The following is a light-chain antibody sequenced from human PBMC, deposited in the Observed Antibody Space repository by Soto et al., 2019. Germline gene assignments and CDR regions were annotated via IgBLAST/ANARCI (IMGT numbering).Light chain of an antibody. Sequence: QSVLTQSPSASGTPGQRVTISCSGSRSNIGTYTVNWYQQLPGTAPTLLIYRNHQRPSGVPDRFSGSKSGTSASLAISGPQSEDESDYYCAAWDDRLTAVVFGGGTKVTVL. CDR1: RSNIGTYT. CDR3: AAWDDRLTAVV. V-gene: IGLV1-44*01. J-gene: IGLJ2*01. CDR2: RNH.